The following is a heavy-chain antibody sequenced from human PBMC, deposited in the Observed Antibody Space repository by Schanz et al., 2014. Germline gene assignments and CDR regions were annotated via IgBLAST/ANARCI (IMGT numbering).Heavy chain of an antibody. CDR2: ISAYNGNT. V-gene: IGHV1-18*01. CDR1: GYTFTTYA. CDR3: AKAEYDILTDSYSRLDP. D-gene: IGHD3-9*01. J-gene: IGHJ5*02. Sequence: QVQLVQSGAEVKKPGASVKVSCKASGYTFTTYAMSWVRQAPGQGLEWMGWISAYNGNTKYPQKLQGRVTMTTDTSTNTAYMELRSLRSDDTAVYYCAKAEYDILTDSYSRLDPWGQGTLVTVSS.